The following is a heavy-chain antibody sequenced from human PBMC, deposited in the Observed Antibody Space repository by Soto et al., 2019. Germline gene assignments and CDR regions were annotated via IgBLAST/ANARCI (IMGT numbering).Heavy chain of an antibody. Sequence: SETLSLTCTVSGGSISSDYWSWIRQPPGKGLEWIGYIYYTGSTNYNPSLKSRVTISIDTSKTQFSLRLGSVTAADTAVYYCSRDLRVVTAPPRGMDVWGQGTTVTVSS. CDR3: SRDLRVVTAPPRGMDV. J-gene: IGHJ6*02. V-gene: IGHV4-59*01. D-gene: IGHD2-21*02. CDR2: IYYTGST. CDR1: GGSISSDY.